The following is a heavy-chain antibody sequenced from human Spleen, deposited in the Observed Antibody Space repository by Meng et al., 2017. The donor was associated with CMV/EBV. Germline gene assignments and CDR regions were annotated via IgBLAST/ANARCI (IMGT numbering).Heavy chain of an antibody. CDR2: ISYDGSNK. CDR1: GFNFDDYG. Sequence: GGSLRLSCAASGFNFDDYGMNWVRQAPGKGLEWVAVISYDGSNKYYADSVKGRFTISRDNSKNTLYLQMNSLRAEDTAVYYCARDTTSPFDYWGQGTLVTVSS. CDR3: ARDTTSPFDY. J-gene: IGHJ4*02. D-gene: IGHD1-26*01. V-gene: IGHV3-30*03.